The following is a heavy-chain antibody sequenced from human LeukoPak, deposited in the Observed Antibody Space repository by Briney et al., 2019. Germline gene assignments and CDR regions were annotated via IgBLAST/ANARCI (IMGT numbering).Heavy chain of an antibody. D-gene: IGHD7-27*01. Sequence: GGSLRLSCAASEFTFSSYGMHWVRQAPGKGLEWVAVIWYDESDKYYADSVKGRFTISRDSSKNTLFLQMNSLRTEDTAVYYCARDSPGDRNGMDVWGQGTTVTVSS. J-gene: IGHJ6*02. CDR1: EFTFSSYG. CDR2: IWYDESDK. V-gene: IGHV3-33*01. CDR3: ARDSPGDRNGMDV.